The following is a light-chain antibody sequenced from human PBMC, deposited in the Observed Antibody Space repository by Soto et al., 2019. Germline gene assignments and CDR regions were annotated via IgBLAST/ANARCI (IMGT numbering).Light chain of an antibody. V-gene: IGKV4-1*01. CDR2: WAS. Sequence: DIVMTQSPDSLAVSLGERATINCKSSQSVLYSSNNKNYLAWYQQKPGQPPKLLIYWASTRESGVPDRFSGSGSGTDFTLTISSLQAEDVAVYYCQQYYSTPLTFGGGT. CDR1: QSVLYSSNNKNY. CDR3: QQYYSTPLT. J-gene: IGKJ4*01.